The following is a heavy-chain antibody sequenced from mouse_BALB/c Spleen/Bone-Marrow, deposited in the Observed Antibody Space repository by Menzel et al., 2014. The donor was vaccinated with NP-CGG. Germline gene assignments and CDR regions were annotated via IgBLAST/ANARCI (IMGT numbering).Heavy chain of an antibody. CDR2: ISYSGST. CDR1: GYSITSDYA. J-gene: IGHJ2*01. Sequence: DVKLQESGPGLVKPSQSLSLTCTVTGYSITSDYAWNWIRQFPVNKLEWMGYISYSGSTRYNPSLKSRISITRDTSKNQFFLQLNSVTTEDTATYYCTRRTGPYYFDYWGQGTTHTVSS. CDR3: TRRTGPYYFDY. V-gene: IGHV3-2*02. D-gene: IGHD4-1*01.